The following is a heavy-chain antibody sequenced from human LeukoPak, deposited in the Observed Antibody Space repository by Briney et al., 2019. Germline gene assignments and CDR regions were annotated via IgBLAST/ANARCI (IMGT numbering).Heavy chain of an antibody. D-gene: IGHD6-19*01. V-gene: IGHV3-30*02. CDR1: GFSFASYD. CDR2: IESDGSKE. Sequence: GGSLRLSCVASGFSFASYDIHWVRQAPGKGLEWVTFIESDGSKEYYADSVKSRFTISRDNSMNTVNVQMNSLRPEDTAVYYRAKEGSGWYYLDYWGQGTVVTVSA. J-gene: IGHJ4*02. CDR3: AKEGSGWYYLDY.